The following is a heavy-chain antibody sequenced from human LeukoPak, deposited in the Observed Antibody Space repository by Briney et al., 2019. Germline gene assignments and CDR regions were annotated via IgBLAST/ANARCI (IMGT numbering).Heavy chain of an antibody. V-gene: IGHV2-70*11. CDR2: IDWDDDK. CDR3: ARTPAFYYYMDV. Sequence: SGPTLVNPTQTLTLTCTFSGFSLSTSGMCVSWIRQPPGKALEWLARIDWDDDKYYSTSLKTRLTISKDTSKNQVVLTMTNMDPVGTATYYCARTPAFYYYMDVWGKGTTVTVSS. CDR1: GFSLSTSGMC. J-gene: IGHJ6*03.